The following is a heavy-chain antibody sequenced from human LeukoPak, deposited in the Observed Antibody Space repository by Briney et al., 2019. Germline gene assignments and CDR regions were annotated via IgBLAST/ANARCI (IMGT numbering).Heavy chain of an antibody. Sequence: ASVKVSCKASGYTFTNYGISWVRQAPGQGLEWMGWISAYNGNTNYAHKLQGRVTMTTDTSTRTAYMELRSLRSDDTAVYYCARARSTIGVVFDYWGREPWSPSPQ. J-gene: IGHJ4*02. CDR1: GYTFTNYG. CDR2: ISAYNGNT. V-gene: IGHV1-18*01. CDR3: ARARSTIGVVFDY. D-gene: IGHD3-3*01.